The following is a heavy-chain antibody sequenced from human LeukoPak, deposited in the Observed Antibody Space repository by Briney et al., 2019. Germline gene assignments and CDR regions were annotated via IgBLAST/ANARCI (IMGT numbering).Heavy chain of an antibody. J-gene: IGHJ4*02. CDR3: ARDLWTFFGVLSPTGY. Sequence: ASVKVSCKASGYTFTSYGISWVRQAPGQGLEWMGWISAYNGNTNYAQKLQGRVTMTTDTSTSTAYMELRSLRSDDTAVYYSARDLWTFFGVLSPTGYWGQGTLVNVSS. CDR1: GYTFTSYG. CDR2: ISAYNGNT. V-gene: IGHV1-18*01. D-gene: IGHD3-3*01.